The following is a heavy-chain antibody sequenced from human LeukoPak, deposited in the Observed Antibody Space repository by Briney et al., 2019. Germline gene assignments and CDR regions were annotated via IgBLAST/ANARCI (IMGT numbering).Heavy chain of an antibody. D-gene: IGHD3-22*01. CDR1: GGSFNSYY. Sequence: SETLSLTCTVSGGSFNSYYWSWIRQPAGKGLEWIGRIYTSGNTNYNPSLKSRVTMSVDASKNQFSLKLSYVTAADTAVYYCAREYFHDGTGYSVFFDYWGQGTLVTVSS. J-gene: IGHJ4*02. CDR2: IYTSGNT. V-gene: IGHV4-4*07. CDR3: AREYFHDGTGYSVFFDY.